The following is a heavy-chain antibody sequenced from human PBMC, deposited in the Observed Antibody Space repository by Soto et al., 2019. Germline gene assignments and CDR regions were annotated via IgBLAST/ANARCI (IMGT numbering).Heavy chain of an antibody. V-gene: IGHV1-2*02. Sequence: QVQLVQSGAEVKKPGASVKVSCKASGYTFTGHYIHWVRQAPGQGPEWMGEISPVTGGTKYAQKCQGRVTMTRDTSITTVYMELNNLSPDDTAVYYCGRGRSGELVVFYWGQGTLVSVSS. D-gene: IGHD1-7*01. CDR2: ISPVTGGT. CDR3: GRGRSGELVVFY. J-gene: IGHJ4*02. CDR1: GYTFTGHY.